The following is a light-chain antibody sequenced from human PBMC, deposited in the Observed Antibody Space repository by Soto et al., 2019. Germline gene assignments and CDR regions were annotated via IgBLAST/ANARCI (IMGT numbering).Light chain of an antibody. CDR3: QQYGSLPYT. V-gene: IGKV3-20*01. CDR2: GAS. Sequence: EIVLTQSPGTLSLSPGERATLSCRASQSVSSSYLAWYQQKPGQAPRLLINGASSRATGIPDRFSGSGSGTDFTLTISRLQPEDFAVYYCQQYGSLPYTFGQGTKLEIK. J-gene: IGKJ2*01. CDR1: QSVSSSY.